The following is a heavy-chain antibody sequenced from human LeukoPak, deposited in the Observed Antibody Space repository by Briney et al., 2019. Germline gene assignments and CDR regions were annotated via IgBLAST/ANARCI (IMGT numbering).Heavy chain of an antibody. CDR2: ISSSSSYI. CDR1: GFTLSNYN. V-gene: IGHV3-21*01. CDR3: ARGRDGSQSPIDY. D-gene: IGHD5-24*01. J-gene: IGHJ4*02. Sequence: PGGSLRLSCAASGFTLSNYNMNWVRQAPGKGLEWVSSISSSSSYIYYADSLRGRFTISRDNAENSLYLQMISLRAEDTAVYYCARGRDGSQSPIDYWGQGTLVTVSS.